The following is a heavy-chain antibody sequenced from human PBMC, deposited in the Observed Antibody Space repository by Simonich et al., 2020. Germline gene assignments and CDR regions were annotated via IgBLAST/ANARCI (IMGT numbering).Heavy chain of an antibody. D-gene: IGHD3-3*01. CDR3: ARKRFLEWFFDY. CDR1: GFTFSSYS. Sequence: EVQLVESGGGLVKPGGSLRLSCAASGFTFSSYSMNWVRQAPGEGLGGFSSIRSCSSYIYYADSVKGRFTISRDNAKNSLYLQMNSLRAEDTAVYYCARKRFLEWFFDYWGQGTLVTVSS. CDR2: IRSCSSYI. J-gene: IGHJ4*02. V-gene: IGHV3-21*01.